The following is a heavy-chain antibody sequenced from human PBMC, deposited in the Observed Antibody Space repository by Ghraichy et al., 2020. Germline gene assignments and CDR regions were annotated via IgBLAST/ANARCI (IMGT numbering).Heavy chain of an antibody. CDR1: GGSFSGYY. D-gene: IGHD6-6*01. V-gene: IGHV4-34*01. CDR2: INHSGST. CDR3: ARGWAIAARPYWRWGWFDP. J-gene: IGHJ5*02. Sequence: SQTLSLTCAVYGGSFSGYYWSWIRQPPGKGLEWIGEINHSGSTNYNPSLKSRVTISVDTSKNQFSLKLSSVTAAATAVDYCARGWAIAARPYWRWGWFDPWGQGTLVTVSS.